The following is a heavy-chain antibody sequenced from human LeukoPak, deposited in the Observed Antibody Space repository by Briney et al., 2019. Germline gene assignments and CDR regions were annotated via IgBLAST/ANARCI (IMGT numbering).Heavy chain of an antibody. CDR3: AGGSGASWFDP. CDR1: GGSISSSSYY. D-gene: IGHD2-8*02. J-gene: IGHJ5*02. CDR2: IYYSGST. V-gene: IGHV4-39*07. Sequence: PSETLSLTCTVSGGSISSSSYYWGWIRQPPGKGLEWIGSIYYSGSTYYNPSLKSRVTISVDTSKNQFSLKLSSVTAADTAVYYCAGGSGASWFDPWGQGTLVTVSS.